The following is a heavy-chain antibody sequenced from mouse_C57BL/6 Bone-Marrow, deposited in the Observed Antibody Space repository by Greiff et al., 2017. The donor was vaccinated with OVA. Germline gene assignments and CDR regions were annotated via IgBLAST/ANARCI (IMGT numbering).Heavy chain of an antibody. J-gene: IGHJ1*03. Sequence: VQLVESGAELVKPGASVKMSCKASGYTFTTYPIEWMKQNHGKSLEWIGNFHPYNDDTKYNEKFKGKATLTVEKSSSTVYLELSRLTSDDSAVYYCARRYYGSSPYWYFDVWGTGTTVTVSS. CDR2: FHPYNDDT. CDR1: GYTFTTYP. D-gene: IGHD1-1*01. V-gene: IGHV1-47*01. CDR3: ARRYYGSSPYWYFDV.